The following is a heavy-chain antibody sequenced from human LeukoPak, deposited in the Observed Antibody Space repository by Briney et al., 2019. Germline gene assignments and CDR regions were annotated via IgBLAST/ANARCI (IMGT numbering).Heavy chain of an antibody. CDR3: VRGFRGYSFDY. V-gene: IGHV3-30*03. Sequence: PGGSLRLSCAASGFTFSSYGMHWVRQAPGKGLEWVAVISYDGSNKYYADSVKGRFTISRDNSKNTLYLQMNSLRAEDTAVYYCVRGFRGYSFDYWGQGTLVTVSS. CDR2: ISYDGSNK. J-gene: IGHJ4*02. CDR1: GFTFSSYG.